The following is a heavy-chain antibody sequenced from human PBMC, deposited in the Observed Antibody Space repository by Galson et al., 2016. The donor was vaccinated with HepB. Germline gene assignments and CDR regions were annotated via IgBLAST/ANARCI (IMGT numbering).Heavy chain of an antibody. Sequence: SLRLSCAASGFTFTDYHMDWVRQAPGKGLEWIGRTSDKARSYTTEYAASVKGRFTISRDNSKKSMYLQINSLKTEDTAVYYFAKSGVNTLGAFDVWGQGTMLTVSS. V-gene: IGHV3-72*01. CDR2: TSDKARSYTT. CDR3: AKSGVNTLGAFDV. D-gene: IGHD4/OR15-4a*01. J-gene: IGHJ3*01. CDR1: GFTFTDYH.